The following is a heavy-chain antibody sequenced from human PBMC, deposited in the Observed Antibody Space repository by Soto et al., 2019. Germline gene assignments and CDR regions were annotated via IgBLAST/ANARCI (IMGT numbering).Heavy chain of an antibody. V-gene: IGHV3-72*01. CDR2: ARNKVNSYII. CDR1: GFTFTDHY. J-gene: IGHJ4*02. D-gene: IGHD2-8*01. CDR3: ARLMGTSFDL. Sequence: LRLSCAASGFTFTDHYMDWVRQAPGKGLEWVGRARNKVNSYIISYAASVKGRFIISRDDSKNSLYLQMNSLKTEDTAVYFCARLMGTSFDLWGRGTLVTVSS.